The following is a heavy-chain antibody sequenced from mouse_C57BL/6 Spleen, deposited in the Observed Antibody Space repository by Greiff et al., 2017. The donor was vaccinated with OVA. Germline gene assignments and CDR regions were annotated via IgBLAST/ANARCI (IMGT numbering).Heavy chain of an antibody. CDR2: IDPEDGDT. Sequence: VQLQQSGAELVRPGASVKLSCTASGFNIKDYYMHWVKQRPEQGLEWIGRIDPEDGDTEYAPKFKGKATMTADTSSNTAYLQLSSLTSEDTAVYYCTTEGYYSNFYWYFDVWGTGTTVTVSS. J-gene: IGHJ1*03. V-gene: IGHV14-1*01. CDR3: TTEGYYSNFYWYFDV. D-gene: IGHD2-5*01. CDR1: GFNIKDYY.